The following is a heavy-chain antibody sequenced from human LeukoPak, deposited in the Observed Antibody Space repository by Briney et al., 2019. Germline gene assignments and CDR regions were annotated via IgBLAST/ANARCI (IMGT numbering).Heavy chain of an antibody. V-gene: IGHV3-48*01. J-gene: IGHJ4*02. CDR1: GFTFSSYS. CDR3: ARVGSASCSGGSCYSGQRPNYGDSKRPFDY. D-gene: IGHD2-15*01. CDR2: ISSSSSTI. Sequence: GGSLRLSCAASGFTFSSYSMNWVRQAPGKGLEWVSYISSSSSTIYYADSVKGRFTISRDNAKNSLYLQMNSLRAEDTAVYYCARVGSASCSGGSCYSGQRPNYGDSKRPFDYWGQGTLVTVSS.